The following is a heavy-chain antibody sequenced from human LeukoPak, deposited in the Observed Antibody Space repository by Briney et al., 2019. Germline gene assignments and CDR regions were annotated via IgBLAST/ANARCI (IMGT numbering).Heavy chain of an antibody. CDR2: MNPKGGNT. J-gene: IGHJ4*02. D-gene: IGHD3-22*01. CDR1: GYTFISYD. Sequence: ASVKVSCKASGYTFISYDIVWLRQATGQGLEWMGYMNPKGGNTDYVQNFQGRVTMTRNTSISTAYMELSSLRSEDTAVYYCARGHWGMIVENWGQGTLVTVSS. V-gene: IGHV1-8*01. CDR3: ARGHWGMIVEN.